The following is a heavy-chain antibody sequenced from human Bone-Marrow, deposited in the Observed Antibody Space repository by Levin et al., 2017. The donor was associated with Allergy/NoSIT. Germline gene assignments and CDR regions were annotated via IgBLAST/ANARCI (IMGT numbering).Heavy chain of an antibody. CDR2: MNPNSGNT. J-gene: IGHJ6*02. Sequence: ASVKVSCKASGYTFTSYDINWVRQATGQGLEWMGWMNPNSGNTGYAQKFQGRVTMTRNTSISTAYMELSSLRSEDTAVYYCARFGVEWYQLLYDYYGMDVWGQGTTVTVSS. CDR1: GYTFTSYD. D-gene: IGHD2-2*02. CDR3: ARFGVEWYQLLYDYYGMDV. V-gene: IGHV1-8*01.